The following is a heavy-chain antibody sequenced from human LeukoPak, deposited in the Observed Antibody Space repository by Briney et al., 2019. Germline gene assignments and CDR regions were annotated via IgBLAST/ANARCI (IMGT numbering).Heavy chain of an antibody. Sequence: ASVKVSCKASGGTFSSYAISWVRQAPGQGLEWMGGIIPIFGTANYAQKFQGRVTITTDESTSTAYMELSSLRSDDTAVYYCARDGKGSIFGVVRYWGQGTLVTVSS. J-gene: IGHJ4*02. CDR3: ARDGKGSIFGVVRY. CDR1: GGTFSSYA. D-gene: IGHD3-3*01. CDR2: IIPIFGTA. V-gene: IGHV1-69*05.